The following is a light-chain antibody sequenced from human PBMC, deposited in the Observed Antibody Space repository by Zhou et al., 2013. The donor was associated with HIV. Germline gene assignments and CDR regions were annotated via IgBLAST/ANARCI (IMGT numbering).Light chain of an antibody. CDR1: QDIKNF. Sequence: DIQMTQSPSAMSVSVGDRVTFTCRASQDIKNFLAWFQHKPGKVPQRLIFSASNLQSGVPSRFSGSGSGTQYRFTINSLQPEDIATYYCQQYDTLPLTFGGGTQVEI. J-gene: IGKJ4*01. V-gene: IGKV1-17*03. CDR3: QQYDTLPLT. CDR2: SAS.